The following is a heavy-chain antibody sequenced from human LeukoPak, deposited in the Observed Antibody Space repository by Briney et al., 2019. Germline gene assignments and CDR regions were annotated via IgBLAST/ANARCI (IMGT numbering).Heavy chain of an antibody. CDR3: AKDLALPWSRSESYYFDY. V-gene: IGHV3-23*01. Sequence: PSGGSLRLSCAASGFTFSSYDMSWVRQAPGKGLEWVSSISDSGGSTYFVDSVKGRCTISRDNSKNTLYLQMNSLRADDTAVYYCAKDLALPWSRSESYYFDYWGQGTLVTVSS. CDR1: GFTFSSYD. CDR2: ISDSGGST. D-gene: IGHD1-26*01. J-gene: IGHJ4*02.